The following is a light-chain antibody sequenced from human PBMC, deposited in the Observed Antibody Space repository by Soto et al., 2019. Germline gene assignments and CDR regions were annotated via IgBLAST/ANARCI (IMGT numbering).Light chain of an antibody. J-gene: IGKJ4*01. Sequence: IQMTQSPSTLSASVGDRVTITCRASQSISSWLAWYQQKPGKAPKLLIYKASSLESGVPSRFSGSGSGTEFTLTISSLQPDDFPTYYCQQYNSYPLTFGGGTKVNIK. V-gene: IGKV1-5*03. CDR1: QSISSW. CDR3: QQYNSYPLT. CDR2: KAS.